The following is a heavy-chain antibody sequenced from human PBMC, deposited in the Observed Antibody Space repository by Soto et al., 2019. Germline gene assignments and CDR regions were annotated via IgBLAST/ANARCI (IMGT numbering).Heavy chain of an antibody. V-gene: IGHV3-23*01. CDR3: GQKAGTNGYYEDFES. Sequence: GGSLRLSCTASGFTFSNYAMSWFRQAPGKGLEWVSSISGGGDYTYYAASVKGRFTISRDNSKSTLFLRLNSRRVEYMALYHFGQKAGTNGYYEDFESWDRETMV. D-gene: IGHD3-22*01. J-gene: IGHJ3*02. CDR1: GFTFSNYA. CDR2: ISGGGDYT.